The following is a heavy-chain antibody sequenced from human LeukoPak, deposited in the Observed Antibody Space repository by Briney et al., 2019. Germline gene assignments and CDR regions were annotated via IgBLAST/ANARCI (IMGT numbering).Heavy chain of an antibody. J-gene: IGHJ6*02. CDR2: IYSGGST. D-gene: IGHD3-10*01. V-gene: IGHV3-53*01. CDR1: GFTVSSNY. Sequence: SGGSLRLSCAASGFTVSSNYMSWVRQAPGKGLEWVSVIYSGGSTYYADSVKGRSTISRDNSKNTLYLQMNSLRAEDTAVYYCARGVRGVSYYGMDVWGQGTTVTVSS. CDR3: ARGVRGVSYYGMDV.